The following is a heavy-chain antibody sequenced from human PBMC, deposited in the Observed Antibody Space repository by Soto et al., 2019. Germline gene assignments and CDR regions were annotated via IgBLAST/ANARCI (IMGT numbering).Heavy chain of an antibody. CDR1: GYTFTSYD. J-gene: IGHJ6*02. D-gene: IGHD4-4*01. CDR3: AREETTVTTAGMDV. V-gene: IGHV1-8*01. Sequence: QVQLVQSGAEVKKPGASVKVSCKASGYTFTSYDINWVRQATGQGLEWMGWMNPNSGNSAYAQKFQGRVTMTRNTSISTAYMGLSSLRSEDTAVYYCAREETTVTTAGMDVWGQGTTVTVSS. CDR2: MNPNSGNS.